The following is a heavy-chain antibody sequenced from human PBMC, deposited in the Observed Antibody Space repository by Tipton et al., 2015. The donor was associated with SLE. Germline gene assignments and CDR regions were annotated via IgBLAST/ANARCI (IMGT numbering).Heavy chain of an antibody. D-gene: IGHD6-6*01. V-gene: IGHV4-61*05. CDR2: IYYSGST. CDR3: AREGRREQLALDY. CDR1: GGSISSSSYY. Sequence: LSLTCTVSGGSISSSSYYWGWIRQPPGKGLEWIGYIYYSGSTNYNPSLKSRVTISVDTSKNQFSLKLSSVTAADTAVYYCAREGRREQLALDYWGQGTLVTVSS. J-gene: IGHJ4*02.